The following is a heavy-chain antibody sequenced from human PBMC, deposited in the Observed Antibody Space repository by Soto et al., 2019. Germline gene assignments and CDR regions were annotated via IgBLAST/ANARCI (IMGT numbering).Heavy chain of an antibody. CDR3: ARSLYGSKDY. V-gene: IGHV3-48*01. CDR2: ISSSSTTI. J-gene: IGHJ4*02. D-gene: IGHD3-22*01. Sequence: EVQLVESGGGLVQPGGSLRLSCAASGFTFSSYNMNWVRQAPGKGLEWVSYISSSSTTIYYVDSVKGRFTISRDEGTNSLYLQMNSLRAEDTAVYYCARSLYGSKDYWGQGTLVTVSS. CDR1: GFTFSSYN.